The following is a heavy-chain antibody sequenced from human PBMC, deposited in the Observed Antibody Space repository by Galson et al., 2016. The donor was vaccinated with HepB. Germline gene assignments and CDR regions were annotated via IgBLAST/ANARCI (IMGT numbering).Heavy chain of an antibody. J-gene: IGHJ4*02. D-gene: IGHD3-16*01. CDR2: IYHSGTT. CDR3: ARHWGRNSRIDY. Sequence: LSLTCSVSGGAMKTFYWSWIRQSPGKGLEWIGYIYHSGTTYYNPSLKSRVTISIDTWNNKFSLKMTGMTSSNTALYYCARHWGRNSRIDYWGQGTLVTVSS. V-gene: IGHV4-59*08. CDR1: GGAMKTFY.